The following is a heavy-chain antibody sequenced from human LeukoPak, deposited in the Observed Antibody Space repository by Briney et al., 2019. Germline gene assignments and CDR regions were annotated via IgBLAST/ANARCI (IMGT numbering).Heavy chain of an antibody. CDR2: ISGSGGST. CDR1: GFTFSTYA. J-gene: IGHJ4*02. CDR3: AKVPFSVYYDSSGYYYYFDY. Sequence: GGSLRLSCAASGFTFSTYAMSWVRQAPGEGLDWISGISGSGGSTYYADSVKGRFTISRDNSKNTLYLQMDSLRAEDTAVYYCAKVPFSVYYDSSGYYYYFDYWGQGTLVTVSS. D-gene: IGHD3-22*01. V-gene: IGHV3-23*01.